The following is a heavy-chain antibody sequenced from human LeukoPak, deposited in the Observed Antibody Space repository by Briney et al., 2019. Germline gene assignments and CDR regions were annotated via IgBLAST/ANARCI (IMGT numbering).Heavy chain of an antibody. Sequence: KPSETLSLTCAVYGGSFSGYYWSWIRQPPGKGLEWIGYIYYSGSTNYNPSLKSRVTISVDTSKNQFSLKLSSVTAADTAVYYCARSSYHYYYGMDVWGQGTTVTVSS. CDR1: GGSFSGYY. CDR2: IYYSGST. V-gene: IGHV4-59*08. CDR3: ARSSYHYYYGMDV. J-gene: IGHJ6*02.